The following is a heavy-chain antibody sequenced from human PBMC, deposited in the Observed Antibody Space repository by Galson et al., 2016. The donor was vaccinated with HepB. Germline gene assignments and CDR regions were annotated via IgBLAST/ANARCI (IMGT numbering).Heavy chain of an antibody. Sequence: QSGAEVKKPGESLKISCQVSGYKFTTYWIGWVRQMPGKGLEWMGLIYPRDSDVTYSPSFQGQVTISADKSITTAYLQWSSLKASDTAMYYCARLGGAVPFDCWGQGTLVTVSS. J-gene: IGHJ5*01. CDR2: IYPRDSDV. D-gene: IGHD2-2*01. CDR1: GYKFTTYW. CDR3: ARLGGAVPFDC. V-gene: IGHV5-51*01.